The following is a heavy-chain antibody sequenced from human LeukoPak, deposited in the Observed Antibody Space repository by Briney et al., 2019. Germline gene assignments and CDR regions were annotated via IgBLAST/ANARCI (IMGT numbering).Heavy chain of an antibody. J-gene: IGHJ4*02. Sequence: PGGSLRLSCAASGFTFSSYGMHWVRQAPGKGLAWVTFIHHDGSNKYYADSVKGRFTISRDNSKNTLYLRMNSLRAEDTAVYYCAKDRRATQPQTPDYWGQGTLVTVSS. CDR1: GFTFSSYG. D-gene: IGHD1-26*01. CDR2: IHHDGSNK. CDR3: AKDRRATQPQTPDY. V-gene: IGHV3-30*02.